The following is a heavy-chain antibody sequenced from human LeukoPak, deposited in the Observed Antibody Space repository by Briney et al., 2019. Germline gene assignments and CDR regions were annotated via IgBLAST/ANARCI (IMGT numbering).Heavy chain of an antibody. CDR3: AICGGDCSWFDP. J-gene: IGHJ5*02. V-gene: IGHV4-61*01. Sequence: SETLSLTCTVSGYSISSGYYWSWIRQPPGNGLEWIGYIYYSGSTNYNPSLKSRVTISVDTSRNQFSLKLSSVTAADTAVYYCAICGGDCSWFDPWGQGTLVTVSS. CDR2: IYYSGST. D-gene: IGHD2-21*02. CDR1: GYSISSGYY.